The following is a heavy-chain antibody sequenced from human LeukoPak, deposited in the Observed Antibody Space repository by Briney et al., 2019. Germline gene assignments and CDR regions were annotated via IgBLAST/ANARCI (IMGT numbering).Heavy chain of an antibody. D-gene: IGHD3-22*01. CDR3: ARWDGDDTSGQPRTPDAFDI. CDR2: IYYNGSTNY. Sequence: PSETLSLTCTVSGGSISSYYWSWIRQPPGKGLEWIGYIYYNGSTNYNYNPSLKSRVTISIDTSRNQFSLRLRSVTAADTAVYYCARWDGDDTSGQPRTPDAFDIWGPGTMLTVSS. V-gene: IGHV4-59*01. CDR1: GGSISSYY. J-gene: IGHJ3*02.